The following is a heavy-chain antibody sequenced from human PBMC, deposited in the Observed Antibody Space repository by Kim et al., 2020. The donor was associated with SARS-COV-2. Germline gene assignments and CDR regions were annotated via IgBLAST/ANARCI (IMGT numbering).Heavy chain of an antibody. J-gene: IGHJ4*02. D-gene: IGHD5-18*01. Sequence: YYADSGKGRFTISRDNSKNTLYLQMNSLRAEDTAVYYCARDKSGYSYGSDYWGQGTLVTVSS. CDR3: ARDKSGYSYGSDY. V-gene: IGHV3-30*01.